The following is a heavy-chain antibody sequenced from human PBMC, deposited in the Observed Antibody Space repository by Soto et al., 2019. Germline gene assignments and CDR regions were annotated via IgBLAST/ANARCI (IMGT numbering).Heavy chain of an antibody. V-gene: IGHV3-23*01. CDR2: LSGTGDDA. J-gene: IGHJ4*02. Sequence: EVQVLESGGGLVQPEGSLRLSCAASGFTFGLYAMSWVRQAPGKGLEWVSGLSGTGDDAYYEDSVKGRFSISRDNSRNTMDLLMNSLKAEDTARYYCAKDLGTYNSGWYSFDYWGQGTLVTVSS. CDR3: AKDLGTYNSGWYSFDY. CDR1: GFTFGLYA. D-gene: IGHD6-19*01.